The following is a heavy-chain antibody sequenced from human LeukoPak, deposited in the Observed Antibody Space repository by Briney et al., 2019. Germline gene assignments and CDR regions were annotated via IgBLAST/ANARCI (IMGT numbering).Heavy chain of an antibody. V-gene: IGHV1-69*05. J-gene: IGHJ6*03. Sequence: ASVKVSCKASGYTFTSYDINWVRQATGQGLEWMGGIIPIFGTANYAQKFQGRVTITTDESTSTAYMELSSLRSEDTAVYYCARDEPCSSTSCDRPGWGYYYYMDVWGKGTTVTVSS. D-gene: IGHD2-2*01. CDR1: GYTFTSYD. CDR3: ARDEPCSSTSCDRPGWGYYYYMDV. CDR2: IIPIFGTA.